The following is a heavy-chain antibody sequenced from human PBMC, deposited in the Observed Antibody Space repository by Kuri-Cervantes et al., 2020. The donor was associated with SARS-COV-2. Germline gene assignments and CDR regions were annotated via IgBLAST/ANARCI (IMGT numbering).Heavy chain of an antibody. Sequence: GESLKISCAASGFTFSDYYMHRIRQAPGKGLEWVSYISSSGTTTYYADSVKGRFTISRDNAKKSLYVQMNSLRAEDTAVYYCAKGSASWASYIDNWGQGTLVTVSS. D-gene: IGHD2-2*01. J-gene: IGHJ4*02. CDR2: ISSSGTTT. CDR3: AKGSASWASYIDN. V-gene: IGHV3-11*04. CDR1: GFTFSDYY.